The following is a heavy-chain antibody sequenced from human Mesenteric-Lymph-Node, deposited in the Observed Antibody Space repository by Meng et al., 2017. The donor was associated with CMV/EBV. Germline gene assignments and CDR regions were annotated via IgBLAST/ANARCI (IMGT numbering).Heavy chain of an antibody. V-gene: IGHV3-23*01. D-gene: IGHD6-13*01. CDR2: ISGSGGST. CDR3: AKDWQQLVRYYFDY. CDR1: GFTFSSYA. Sequence: GESLKISCAASGFTFSSYAMSWVRQAPGKGLEWVSAISGSGGSTYYADSVKGRFTISRDNSKNTLYLQMNSLRAEDTAVYYCAKDWQQLVRYYFDYWGQGTLVTVLL. J-gene: IGHJ4*02.